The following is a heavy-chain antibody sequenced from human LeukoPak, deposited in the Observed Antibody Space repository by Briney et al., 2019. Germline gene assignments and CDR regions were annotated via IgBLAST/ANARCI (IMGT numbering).Heavy chain of an antibody. D-gene: IGHD1-26*01. CDR1: GFTFSSYW. V-gene: IGHV3-74*01. J-gene: IGHJ4*02. CDR2: IKTDGSTT. Sequence: PGGSLRLSCAVSGFTFSSYWMHWVRQAPGKGLVWVSHIKTDGSTTAYADSVKGRFTISRDNAKNTLYLQMNSLRAEDMAVYYCVRDGVGAPPFDYWGQGALVTVSS. CDR3: VRDGVGAPPFDY.